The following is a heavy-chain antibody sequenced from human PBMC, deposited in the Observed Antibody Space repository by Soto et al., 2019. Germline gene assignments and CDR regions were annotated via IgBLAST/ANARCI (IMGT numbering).Heavy chain of an antibody. J-gene: IGHJ5*02. CDR2: ISSSSSYI. V-gene: IGHV3-21*01. CDR1: GFTFSSYS. Sequence: PGGSLRLSCAASGFTFSSYSMNWVRQAPGKGLEWVSSISSSSSYIYYADSVKGRFTISRDNAKNSLYLQMNSLRAEDTAVYYCARDLYYYDSSGYSPLSFDPWGQGTLVTVSS. CDR3: ARDLYYYDSSGYSPLSFDP. D-gene: IGHD3-22*01.